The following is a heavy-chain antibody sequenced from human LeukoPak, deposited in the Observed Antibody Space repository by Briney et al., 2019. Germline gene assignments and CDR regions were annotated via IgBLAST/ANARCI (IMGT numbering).Heavy chain of an antibody. D-gene: IGHD3-3*01. J-gene: IGHJ6*02. CDR1: GGSFSGYY. CDR2: INHSGST. V-gene: IGHV4-34*01. Sequence: PSETLSLTCAVYGGSFSGYYWSWIRQPPGKGLEWIGEINHSGSTNYNPSLKSRVTISVDTSKNQFSLKLSSVTAADTAVYYCARGGRITIFGVVITVPKGMDVWGQGTTVTVSS. CDR3: ARGGRITIFGVVITVPKGMDV.